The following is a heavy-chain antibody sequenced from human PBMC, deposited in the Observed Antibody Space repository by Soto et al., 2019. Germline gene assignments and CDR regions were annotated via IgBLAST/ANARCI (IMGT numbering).Heavy chain of an antibody. J-gene: IGHJ4*02. CDR1: GGSFSGYY. CDR3: ARGLPDYYDSSGYRLRRPVDLDY. D-gene: IGHD3-22*01. V-gene: IGHV4-34*01. CDR2: INHSGST. Sequence: QVQLQQWGAGLLKASETLSLTCAVYGGSFSGYYWSWIRQPPGKGLEWIGEINHSGSTNYNPSLKSRVTISVDTSKNQFSLKLSSVTAADTAVYYCARGLPDYYDSSGYRLRRPVDLDYWGQGTLVTVSS.